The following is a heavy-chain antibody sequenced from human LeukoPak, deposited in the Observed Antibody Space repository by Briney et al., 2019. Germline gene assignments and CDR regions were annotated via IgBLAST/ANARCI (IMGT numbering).Heavy chain of an antibody. CDR3: AKDRMGIAARDFDY. D-gene: IGHD6-6*01. J-gene: IGHJ4*02. CDR2: ISFDGNIK. CDR1: GFTFSSYG. Sequence: PGGSLRLSCAASGFTFSSYGMHWVRQAPGKGLDWVAVISFDGNIKYYADSVKGRFTISRDTSKNTLYLQMNSLRVDDTAVYYCAKDRMGIAARDFDYWGQGTLVTVSS. V-gene: IGHV3-30*18.